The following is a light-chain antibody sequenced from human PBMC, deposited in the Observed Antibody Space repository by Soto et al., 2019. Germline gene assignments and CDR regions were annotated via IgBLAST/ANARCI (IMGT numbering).Light chain of an antibody. CDR2: AAS. V-gene: IGKV1-39*01. CDR1: QSINSY. Sequence: DIQMPQSPSSLSASVADIPTITFRARQSINSYLDWYQQKPGQAPKLLIYAASSMQSGVPERFSGSGSGTDFTLTISSLQSEDFAIYYCQQSYSTPLTFGGGTKVDIK. CDR3: QQSYSTPLT. J-gene: IGKJ4*02.